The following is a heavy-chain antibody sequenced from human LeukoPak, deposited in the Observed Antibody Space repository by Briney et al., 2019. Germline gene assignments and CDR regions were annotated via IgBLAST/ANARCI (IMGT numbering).Heavy chain of an antibody. J-gene: IGHJ6*02. D-gene: IGHD3-10*01. CDR3: AKDSDFYGSGSYYKPPNKSQSHPYYYYGMDV. V-gene: IGHV3-30*18. Sequence: PGGSLRLSCAASGFTFSSYGMHWVRQAPGKGLEWVAVISYDGSNKYYADSVKGRFTISRDNSKNTLYLQMNSLRAEDTAVYYCAKDSDFYGSGSYYKPPNKSQSHPYYYYGMDVWGQGTTVTVSS. CDR2: ISYDGSNK. CDR1: GFTFSSYG.